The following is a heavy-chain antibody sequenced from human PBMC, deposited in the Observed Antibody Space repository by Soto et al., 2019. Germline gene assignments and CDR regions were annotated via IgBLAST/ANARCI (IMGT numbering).Heavy chain of an antibody. J-gene: IGHJ4*02. Sequence: EVQLLESGGGLVQPGGSLRLSCAASGFTFSSYAMSWVRQAPGKGLEWVSSISGSGGSTYYADSVKGRFSISRDNSKNTLNLQMNSLRAEDTAVYYYTKDVPSGSYYWGQGTLVTVSS. D-gene: IGHD1-26*01. V-gene: IGHV3-23*01. CDR2: ISGSGGST. CDR1: GFTFSSYA. CDR3: TKDVPSGSYY.